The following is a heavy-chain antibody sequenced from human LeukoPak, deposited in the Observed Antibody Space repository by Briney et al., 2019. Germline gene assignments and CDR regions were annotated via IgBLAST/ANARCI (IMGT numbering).Heavy chain of an antibody. CDR3: ARGGIRVSSSWYRGYFDY. CDR1: GYTFTGYY. D-gene: IGHD6-13*01. J-gene: IGHJ4*02. CDR2: INPNSGGT. V-gene: IGHV1-2*02. Sequence: ASVKVSCKASGYTFTGYYMHWVRQAPGQGLEWMGWINPNSGGTNYAQKFQDRVTMTRDTSISTAYMELSRLRSDDTAVYYCARGGIRVSSSWYRGYFDYWGQGTLVTVSS.